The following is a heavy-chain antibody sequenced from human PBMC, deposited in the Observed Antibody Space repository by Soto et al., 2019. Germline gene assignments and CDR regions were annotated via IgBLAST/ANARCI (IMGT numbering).Heavy chain of an antibody. J-gene: IGHJ4*02. CDR3: ATGGGYYYDSSGPSAFDY. CDR1: GGSISSYY. Sequence: SETLSLTCTVSGGSISSYYWSWIRQPPGKGLEWIGYIYYSGSTNYNPSLKSRVTISVDTSKNQFSLKLSSVTAADTAVYYCATGGGYYYDSSGPSAFDYWGQGTLVTVSS. D-gene: IGHD3-22*01. CDR2: IYYSGST. V-gene: IGHV4-59*01.